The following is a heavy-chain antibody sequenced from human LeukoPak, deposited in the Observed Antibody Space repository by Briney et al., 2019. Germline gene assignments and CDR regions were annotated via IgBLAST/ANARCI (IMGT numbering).Heavy chain of an antibody. D-gene: IGHD6-25*01. CDR1: GGSFSGYY. CDR3: ARGRFIAAVMGWFDP. J-gene: IGHJ5*02. Sequence: PSETLSPTCAVYGGSFSGYYWSWIRQPPGKGLEWIGEINHSGSTNYNPSLKSRVTISVDTSKNQFSLKLSSVTAADTAVYYCARGRFIAAVMGWFDPWGQGTLVTVSS. V-gene: IGHV4-34*01. CDR2: INHSGST.